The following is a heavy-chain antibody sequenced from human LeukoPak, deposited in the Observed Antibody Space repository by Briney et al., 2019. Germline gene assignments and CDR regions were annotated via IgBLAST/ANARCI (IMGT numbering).Heavy chain of an antibody. CDR2: INHSGST. J-gene: IGHJ5*02. CDR3: ARDLVAAAGSVGRFDP. Sequence: SETLSLTCTVSGGSISSSSYYWGWIRQPPGEGLEWIGEINHSGSTNYNPSLKSRVTISVDTSKNQFSLKLSSVTAADTAVYYCARDLVAAAGSVGRFDPWGQGTLVTVSS. V-gene: IGHV4-39*07. CDR1: GGSISSSSYY. D-gene: IGHD6-13*01.